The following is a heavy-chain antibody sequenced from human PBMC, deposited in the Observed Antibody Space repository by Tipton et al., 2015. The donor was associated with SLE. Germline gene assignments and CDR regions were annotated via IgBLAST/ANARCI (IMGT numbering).Heavy chain of an antibody. CDR1: GGSISSYY. V-gene: IGHV4-59*12. Sequence: GLVKPSETLSLTCTVSGGSISSYYWSWIRQPPGKGLEWIGYIYYSGSTYYNPSLKSRVTISVDTSKNQFSLKLSSVTAADTAVYYCARGGQLGDIWGQGTMVTVSS. CDR3: ARGGQLGDI. J-gene: IGHJ3*02. CDR2: IYYSGST. D-gene: IGHD6-13*01.